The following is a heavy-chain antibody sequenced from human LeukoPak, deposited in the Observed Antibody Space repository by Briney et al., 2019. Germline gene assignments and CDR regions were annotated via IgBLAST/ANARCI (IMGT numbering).Heavy chain of an antibody. J-gene: IGHJ4*02. CDR1: GFTFSSFW. D-gene: IGHD7-27*01. CDR2: INSDGSST. V-gene: IGHV3-74*01. CDR3: ARERTGDPGTFDY. Sequence: GGSLRLSCAASGFTFSSFWMHWVRQAPGKGLVWVSRINSDGSSTSYADSAKGRFTIPRDNAKNTLSLQMNSLRAEDTAVYYCARERTGDPGTFDYWGQGTLVTVSS.